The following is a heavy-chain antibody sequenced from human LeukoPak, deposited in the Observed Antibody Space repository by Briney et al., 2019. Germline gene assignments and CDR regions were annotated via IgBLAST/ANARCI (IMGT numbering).Heavy chain of an antibody. CDR3: ARVEAAAEGPFFDY. D-gene: IGHD6-13*01. Sequence: GGSLRLSCAASGFTFSSYGMHWVRQAPGKGLEWVAVIWYDGSNKYYADSVKGRFTISRDNSKNTLYLQMNSLRAEDTAVYYCARVEAAAEGPFFDYWGQGTLVTVSS. CDR2: IWYDGSNK. J-gene: IGHJ4*02. V-gene: IGHV3-33*01. CDR1: GFTFSSYG.